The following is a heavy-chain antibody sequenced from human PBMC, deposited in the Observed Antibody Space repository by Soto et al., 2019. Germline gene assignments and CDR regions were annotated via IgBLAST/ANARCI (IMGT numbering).Heavy chain of an antibody. CDR1: GYTFTRYG. J-gene: IGHJ4*02. Sequence: ASVKGSCKASGYTFTRYGVGWVRQAPGQGLEWMGWISAYNGNTNYAQKLQGRVTMTTDTSTSTAYMELRSLRSDDTAVYYCARGLDHGLIAVYVYWGQGTLVTVSS. V-gene: IGHV1-18*01. CDR3: ARGLDHGLIAVYVY. CDR2: ISAYNGNT. D-gene: IGHD1-1*01.